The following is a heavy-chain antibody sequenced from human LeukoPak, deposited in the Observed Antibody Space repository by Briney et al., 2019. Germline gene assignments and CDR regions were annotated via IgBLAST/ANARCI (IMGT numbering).Heavy chain of an antibody. V-gene: IGHV5-51*01. Sequence: GESLKISCKVSGYSFTTYWIGWVRQMPGKGLEWMGIIYPGDSDTRYSPSFQGQVTISADKSISTAYLQWSSLKASDTAMYYCAKQRSYYDSSGYYYAFDIWGQGTMVTVSS. D-gene: IGHD3-22*01. J-gene: IGHJ3*02. CDR3: AKQRSYYDSSGYYYAFDI. CDR2: IYPGDSDT. CDR1: GYSFTTYW.